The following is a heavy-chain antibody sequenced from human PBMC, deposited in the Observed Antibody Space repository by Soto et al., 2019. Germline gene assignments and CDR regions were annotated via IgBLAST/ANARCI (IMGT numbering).Heavy chain of an antibody. CDR3: TRDSSGYYWFDP. D-gene: IGHD3-22*01. CDR1: GFSISSGYF. J-gene: IGHJ5*02. V-gene: IGHV4-38-2*02. Sequence: LSLTCAVSGFSISSGYFWGWIRQPPGKGPEWLGSIYHSGTTYYNPSVKGRVTISVDTSKNQFSLKMSSVTAADTAVYYCTRDSSGYYWFDPWGQGTLVTVSS. CDR2: IYHSGTT.